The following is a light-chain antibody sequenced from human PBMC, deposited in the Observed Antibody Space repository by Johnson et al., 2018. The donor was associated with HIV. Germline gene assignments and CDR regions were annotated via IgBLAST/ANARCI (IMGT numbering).Light chain of an antibody. V-gene: IGLV1-51*01. CDR3: GTWDNSLNTGGG. Sequence: QSVLTQPPSVSAAPGQKVTISCSGSSSNIGNNYVSWYQQLPGTAPKLLIYDNNKRPSGVPDRFSGSKSGTSATLGITGLQTGDEADYYCGTWDNSLNTGGGVGAGTKVTVL. J-gene: IGLJ1*01. CDR1: SSNIGNNY. CDR2: DNN.